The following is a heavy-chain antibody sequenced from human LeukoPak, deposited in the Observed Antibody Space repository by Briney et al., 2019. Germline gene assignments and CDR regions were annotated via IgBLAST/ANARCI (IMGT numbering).Heavy chain of an antibody. D-gene: IGHD2-15*01. CDR2: IWYDGSNK. Sequence: GRSLRLSCAASGFTFSNYGMDWVRQAPGKGLEWVAIIWYDGSNKNYADSVKGRFTISRDNSKNTLYLQMNSLRAEDTAVYYCAKDAPYSLDYWGQGTQVTVSS. J-gene: IGHJ4*02. CDR1: GFTFSNYG. V-gene: IGHV3-33*06. CDR3: AKDAPYSLDY.